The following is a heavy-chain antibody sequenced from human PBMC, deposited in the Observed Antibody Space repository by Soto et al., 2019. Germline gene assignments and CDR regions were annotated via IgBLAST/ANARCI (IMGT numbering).Heavy chain of an antibody. D-gene: IGHD6-13*01. CDR3: ARAAIHGSSWYFWFDP. CDR1: GGTFSRHA. J-gene: IGHJ5*02. Sequence: QVQLVQSGSEVKMPGSSVKVSCKTSGGTFSRHAINCVRQAPGQGLELMGGIIPLFGTTNYAQKFKGRVTISADESSSTAYMELSSLTSEDAAVYYCARAAIHGSSWYFWFDPWGQGTLVTVSS. V-gene: IGHV1-69*01. CDR2: IIPLFGTT.